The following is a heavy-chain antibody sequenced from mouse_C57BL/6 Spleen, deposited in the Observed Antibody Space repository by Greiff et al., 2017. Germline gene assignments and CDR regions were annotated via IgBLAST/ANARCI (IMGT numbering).Heavy chain of an antibody. CDR3: ARNPPYYGSSYWYFDV. CDR2: IYPRSGNT. CDR1: GYTFTSYG. V-gene: IGHV1-81*01. J-gene: IGHJ1*03. Sequence: VKVVESGAELARPGASVKLSCKASGYTFTSYGISWVKQRTGQGLEWIGEIYPRSGNTYYNEKFKGKATLTADKSSSTAYMELRSLTSEDSAVYFCARNPPYYGSSYWYFDVWGTGTTVTVSS. D-gene: IGHD1-1*01.